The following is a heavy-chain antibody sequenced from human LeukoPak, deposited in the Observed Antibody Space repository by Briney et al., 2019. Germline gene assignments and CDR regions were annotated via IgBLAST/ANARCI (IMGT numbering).Heavy chain of an antibody. CDR2: ISGSGGST. D-gene: IGHD1-26*01. V-gene: IGHV3-23*01. Sequence: PGGSLRLSCAASGFTFSSYAMSWVRQAPGKGLEWVSAISGSGGSTYYADSVKGRFTISRDDSKSTLFLQMNSLRAEDTAVYYCARESVGADDYWGQGTLVTVSS. CDR1: GFTFSSYA. J-gene: IGHJ4*02. CDR3: ARESVGADDY.